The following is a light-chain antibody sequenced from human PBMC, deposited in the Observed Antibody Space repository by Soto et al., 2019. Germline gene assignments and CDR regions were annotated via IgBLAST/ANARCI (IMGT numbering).Light chain of an antibody. Sequence: PGDRATLSCRASRSVSNYLAWYQQKPGQAPRLLIYDASNRATGIPARFSGSGSGTDFTLTISSLESEDFAVYYCQQRSSWPPFTFGQGTKLEIK. V-gene: IGKV3-11*01. J-gene: IGKJ2*01. CDR3: QQRSSWPPFT. CDR2: DAS. CDR1: RSVSNY.